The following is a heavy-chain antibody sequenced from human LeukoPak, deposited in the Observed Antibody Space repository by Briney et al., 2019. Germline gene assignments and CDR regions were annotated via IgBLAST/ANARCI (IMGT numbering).Heavy chain of an antibody. V-gene: IGHV1-2*04. CDR1: GYTFTGYY. D-gene: IGHD6-19*01. CDR2: INPNSGGT. Sequence: ASVKVSCKASGYTFTGYYMHWVRQAPGQGLEWMGWINPNSGGTNYAQRFQGWVTMTRDTSISTAYMELSRLRSDDTAVNYCATGIAVAGGFDYWGQGTLVTVSS. J-gene: IGHJ4*02. CDR3: ATGIAVAGGFDY.